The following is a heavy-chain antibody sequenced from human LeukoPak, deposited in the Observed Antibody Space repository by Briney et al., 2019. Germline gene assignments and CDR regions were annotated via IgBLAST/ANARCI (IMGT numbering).Heavy chain of an antibody. Sequence: SETLSLTCAVYGGSFSGYYWSWIRQPPGKGLEWIGEINHSGSTNYNPSLKSRVTISVDTSKNQFSLKLSSVTAADTAVYYCARKASTMIIVVWGQGTLVTVSS. V-gene: IGHV4-34*01. CDR3: ARKASTMIIVV. D-gene: IGHD3-22*01. J-gene: IGHJ4*02. CDR1: GGSFSGYY. CDR2: INHSGST.